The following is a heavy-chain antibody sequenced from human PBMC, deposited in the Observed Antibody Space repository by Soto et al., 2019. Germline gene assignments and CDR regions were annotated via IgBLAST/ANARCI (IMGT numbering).Heavy chain of an antibody. CDR1: GFTFNNYA. CDR3: AKVTIEVPAPGTAV. J-gene: IGHJ6*02. CDR2: ISYSGDRT. V-gene: IGHV3-23*01. D-gene: IGHD6-13*01. Sequence: XASLRLSCAASGFTFNNYAMSWVRQAPGKGLEWVSAISYSGDRTFYADSAKGRFTISRDNSKNTLYLEMKSLRAEDTAIYYCAKVTIEVPAPGTAVWGQGTTVTVSS.